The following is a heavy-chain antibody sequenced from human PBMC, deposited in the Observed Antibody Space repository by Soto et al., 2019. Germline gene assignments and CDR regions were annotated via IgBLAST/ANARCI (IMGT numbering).Heavy chain of an antibody. CDR1: GFTFSSYA. V-gene: IGHV3-30*04. J-gene: IGHJ2*01. Sequence: GGSLRLSCAASGFTFSSYAMHWVRQAPGKGLEWVAVISYDGSNKYYADSVKGRFTISRDNSKNTLYLQMNSLRAEDTAVYYCARDRDYGGNSWYFDLWGRGTLVTVSS. CDR3: ARDRDYGGNSWYFDL. CDR2: ISYDGSNK. D-gene: IGHD4-17*01.